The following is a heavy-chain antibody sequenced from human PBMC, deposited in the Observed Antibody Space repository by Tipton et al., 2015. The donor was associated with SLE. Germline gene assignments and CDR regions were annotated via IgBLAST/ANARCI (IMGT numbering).Heavy chain of an antibody. Sequence: QLVQSGAELKKPGASVKVSCKASGYTFTNYGVSWVRQAPGQGLEWMGWISAYNGNTDYAQKLQGRVTMTTDTSTSTAYMELRSLRSEDTAVYYCAIAVAGTVAFDIWGQGTMVTVSS. CDR2: ISAYNGNT. D-gene: IGHD6-19*01. J-gene: IGHJ3*02. V-gene: IGHV1-18*01. CDR1: GYTFTNYG. CDR3: AIAVAGTVAFDI.